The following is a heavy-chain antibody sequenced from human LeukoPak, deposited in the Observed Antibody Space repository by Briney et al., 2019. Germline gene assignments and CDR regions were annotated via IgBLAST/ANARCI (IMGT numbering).Heavy chain of an antibody. CDR3: AKDKYYYDSSGYSGY. CDR1: GFTFSSYA. J-gene: IGHJ4*02. CDR2: ISGSGGST. Sequence: GGSLRLSCAASGFTFSSYAMSWVRQAPGKGLEWVSAISGSGGSTYYADSVKGRFTISRDNSKNTLYLQMNSLRAEDTAVYYCAKDKYYYDSSGYSGYWGQGTLVTVSS. D-gene: IGHD3-22*01. V-gene: IGHV3-23*01.